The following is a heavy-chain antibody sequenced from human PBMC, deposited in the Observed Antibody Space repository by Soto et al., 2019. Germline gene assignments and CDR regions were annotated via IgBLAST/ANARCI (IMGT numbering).Heavy chain of an antibody. CDR3: ARVQSLQYYYYGMDV. V-gene: IGHV3-74*01. CDR2: INSDGSST. J-gene: IGHJ6*02. Sequence: PGGSLRLSCAASGFTFSSYWMHWVRQAPGKGLVWVSRINSDGSSTSYADSVKGRFTISRDNAKNTLYLQMNSLRAEDTAVYYCARVQSLQYYYYGMDVWGQGTTVTGSS. CDR1: GFTFSSYW. D-gene: IGHD3-10*01.